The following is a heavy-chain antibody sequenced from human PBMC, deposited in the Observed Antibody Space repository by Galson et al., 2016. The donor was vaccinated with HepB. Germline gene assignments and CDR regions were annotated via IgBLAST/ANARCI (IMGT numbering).Heavy chain of an antibody. V-gene: IGHV1-8*01. CDR1: GYTFTIYD. D-gene: IGHD2-2*03. CDR2: MNPKSGNT. CDR3: ARGDLDGSCNGSSCFGV. J-gene: IGHJ6*02. Sequence: SVKVSCKASGYTFTIYDITWVRQAPGQGLEWMGWMNPKSGNTGYAQKFEGRVNMTTNTSTNTASLELNSLTSEDTAVYYCARGDLDGSCNGSSCFGVWGQGATVTVSS.